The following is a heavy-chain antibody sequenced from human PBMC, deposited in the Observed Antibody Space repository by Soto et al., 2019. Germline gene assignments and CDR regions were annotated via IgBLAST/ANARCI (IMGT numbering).Heavy chain of an antibody. J-gene: IGHJ4*02. Sequence: EVQLVQSGGGLVQPGGSLRLSCAASGFTFSNYGINWVRQAPGKGLEWVSYISGDSSTKNYADSVKGRFTISRDSAWNSVYLQMNRLRDEDTAVYYCARGGADRPDYWGQGTLVIVSS. CDR2: ISGDSSTK. D-gene: IGHD6-6*01. CDR3: ARGGADRPDY. CDR1: GFTFSNYG. V-gene: IGHV3-48*02.